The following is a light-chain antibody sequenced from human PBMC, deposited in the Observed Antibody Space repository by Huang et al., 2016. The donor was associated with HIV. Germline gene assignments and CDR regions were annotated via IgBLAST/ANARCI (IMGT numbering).Light chain of an antibody. J-gene: IGKJ5*01. Sequence: IQLTPSPSPLSASVGDRVTITCRASQGISSHLAWYQQIPGKAPKLLIYAASTLQSGFPSRFSGGGSGTDFTLTNSSLQPEDFVTYYCQQLNTYPITFGQGTRLEIK. CDR2: AAS. CDR1: QGISSH. V-gene: IGKV1-9*01. CDR3: QQLNTYPIT.